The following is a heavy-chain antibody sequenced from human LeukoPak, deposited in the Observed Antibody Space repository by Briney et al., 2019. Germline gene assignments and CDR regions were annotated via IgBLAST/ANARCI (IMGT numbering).Heavy chain of an antibody. CDR2: VFYSGST. Sequence: SSETLSLTCAVYGGPFSGYYWSWIRQPPGKGLEWIGSVFYSGSTYYNPSLKSRVTMSVDTSKNQFSLKLSSVIAADTAVYYCARLWSTDCSGGSCPHQPNYWGQGTLVTASS. V-gene: IGHV4-34*12. CDR1: GGPFSGYY. CDR3: ARLWSTDCSGGSCPHQPNY. D-gene: IGHD2-15*01. J-gene: IGHJ4*02.